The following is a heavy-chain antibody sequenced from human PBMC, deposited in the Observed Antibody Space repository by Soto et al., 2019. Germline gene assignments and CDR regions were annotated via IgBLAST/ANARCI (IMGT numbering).Heavy chain of an antibody. CDR1: GGSFSGYY. CDR2: INHGGST. Sequence: QVQLQQWGAGLLKPSETLSLTCDVYGGSFSGYYWSWIRQPPGKGLDWIGEINHGGSTNYNPSLKSRGTISIDTSKNQFSLKLSSVTAADTAVYYCASGGQTIIPKDWGQGTLVTVSS. J-gene: IGHJ4*02. CDR3: ASGGQTIIPKD. V-gene: IGHV4-34*02. D-gene: IGHD5-12*01.